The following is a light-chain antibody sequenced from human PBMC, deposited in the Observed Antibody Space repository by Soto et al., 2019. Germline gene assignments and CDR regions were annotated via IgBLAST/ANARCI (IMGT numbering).Light chain of an antibody. CDR2: VAS. V-gene: IGKV1-39*01. J-gene: IGKJ5*01. CDR1: QDIKNY. Sequence: DIQMTQSPSSLSASVGDRVTITCQASQDIKNYLNWYQQKPGKAPNLLIYVASSLQSEVPSRFSGSGSGTDFTLTITSLQPEDFATYYCQQSYGTPITFGQGTRLEIK. CDR3: QQSYGTPIT.